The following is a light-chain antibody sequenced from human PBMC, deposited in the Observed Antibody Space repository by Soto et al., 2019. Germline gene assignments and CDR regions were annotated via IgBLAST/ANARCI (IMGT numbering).Light chain of an antibody. CDR1: SSDVGGYNY. CDR3: CSYAGTSLI. J-gene: IGLJ2*01. CDR2: DVT. Sequence: QSALTQPRSVSGSPGQAVAISCTGTSSDVGGYNYVSWYQQYPGKAPKPMIYDVTERPSGVPDRFSGSKSGNTASLTISGLQAEDEADYYCCSYAGTSLIFGGGTQLTVL. V-gene: IGLV2-11*01.